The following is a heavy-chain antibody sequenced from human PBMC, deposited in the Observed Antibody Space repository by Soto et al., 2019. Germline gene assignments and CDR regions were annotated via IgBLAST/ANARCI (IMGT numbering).Heavy chain of an antibody. CDR2: IYSGGST. J-gene: IGHJ6*04. D-gene: IGHD3-22*01. V-gene: IGHV3-53*01. Sequence: GGSLRLSCAASGFTVSSNYMSWVRQAPGKGLEWVAVIYSGGSTYYADSVKGRFTISRDNSKNTLYLQMNSLRAEDTAVYYCARARYDSSGYYNYYYYGMDVWGEGNTVTVGS. CDR1: GFTVSSNY. CDR3: ARARYDSSGYYNYYYYGMDV.